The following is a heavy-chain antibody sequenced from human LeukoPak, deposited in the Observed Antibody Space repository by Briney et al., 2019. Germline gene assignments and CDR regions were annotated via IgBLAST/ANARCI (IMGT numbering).Heavy chain of an antibody. J-gene: IGHJ5*02. V-gene: IGHV1-2*02. CDR3: ASGDAIVVVPAAPFDP. Sequence: ASVKVSCKASGYTFTRYYMHWVRQAPGQGLEWMGWINPNSGCTNYAQKFQGRVTMTRDTSISTAYMELSRLRSDDTAVYYCASGDAIVVVPAAPFDPWGQGTLVTVSS. CDR1: GYTFTRYY. CDR2: INPNSGCT. D-gene: IGHD2-2*01.